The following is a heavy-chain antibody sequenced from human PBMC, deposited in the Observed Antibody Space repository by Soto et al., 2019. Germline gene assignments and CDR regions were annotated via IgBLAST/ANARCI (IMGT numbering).Heavy chain of an antibody. CDR1: GFTFSSYG. D-gene: IGHD6-19*01. CDR3: AGTGYSSGWYTRSSLDY. Sequence: GGSLRLSCAASGFTFSSYGMHWVRQAPGKGLEWVAVIWYDGSNKYYADSVKGRFTISRDNSKNTLYLQMNSLRAEDTAVYYCAGTGYSSGWYTRSSLDYWGQGTLVTVSS. CDR2: IWYDGSNK. J-gene: IGHJ4*02. V-gene: IGHV3-33*01.